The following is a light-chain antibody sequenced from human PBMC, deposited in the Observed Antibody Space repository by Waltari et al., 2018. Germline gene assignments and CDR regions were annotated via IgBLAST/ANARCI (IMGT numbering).Light chain of an antibody. Sequence: QSVLTQPPSASGTPGQRVTISCSGSSSTVGGNTVSWYQQVPGTAPKLLIFSNDQRPSGVPDRFSGSKSGTSASLTISGVQSDDEADYYCASWDDNNDYAFGTGTKVSV. CDR3: ASWDDNNDYA. J-gene: IGLJ1*01. V-gene: IGLV1-44*01. CDR2: SND. CDR1: SSTVGGNT.